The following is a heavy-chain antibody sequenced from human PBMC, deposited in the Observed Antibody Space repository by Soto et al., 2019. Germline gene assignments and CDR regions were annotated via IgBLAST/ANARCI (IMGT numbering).Heavy chain of an antibody. CDR1: GFTFSSYA. J-gene: IGHJ4*02. CDR3: TTDVPHRIAAAWFPDLHGAPPRD. Sequence: PGGSLRLSCAASGFTFSSYAMSWVRQAPGKGLEWVGRIKSKTDGGTTDYAAPVKGRFTISRDDSKNTLYLQMNSLKTEDTAVYYCTTDVPHRIAAAWFPDLHGAPPRDWGQGTLVTVSS. CDR2: IKSKTDGGTT. D-gene: IGHD6-13*01. V-gene: IGHV3-15*01.